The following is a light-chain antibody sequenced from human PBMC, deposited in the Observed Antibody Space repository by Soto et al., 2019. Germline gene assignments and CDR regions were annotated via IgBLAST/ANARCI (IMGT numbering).Light chain of an antibody. V-gene: IGKV3-20*01. CDR3: QQYGSSPIT. J-gene: IGKJ5*01. CDR2: GAS. CDR1: QTLTNNY. Sequence: EIMLTQSPGTLSLSPGESATLSCRASQTLTNNYLAWYQQKPGQAPRVLIYGASYRATGIPVRFSGSGSGKAFALTISRLEPDDFAVYSFQQYGSSPITFGQGTRREMK.